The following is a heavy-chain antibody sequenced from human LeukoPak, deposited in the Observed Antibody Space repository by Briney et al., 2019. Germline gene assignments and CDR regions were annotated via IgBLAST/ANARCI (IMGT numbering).Heavy chain of an antibody. CDR1: GASVSSSSYY. CDR3: ASLGTLRS. CDR2: ISYSGTN. Sequence: SETLSLICTVSGASVSSSSYYWGWIRQPPGKGLEWIGSISYSGTNYNNPSLKSRVSISIDTSKNQFSVKLTSVTAADTAMYYCASLGTLRSWGQGTLVTVSS. D-gene: IGHD7-27*01. J-gene: IGHJ5*02. V-gene: IGHV4-39*01.